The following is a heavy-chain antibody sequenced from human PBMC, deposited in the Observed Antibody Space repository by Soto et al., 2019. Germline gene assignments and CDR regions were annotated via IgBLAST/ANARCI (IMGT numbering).Heavy chain of an antibody. V-gene: IGHV6-1*01. CDR3: TGITWFRGMDV. D-gene: IGHD3-10*01. Sequence: SQTLSLTCVISGDSVSSNSAGWIWIRQSPSRGLEWLGRTYYKSKWNNDYALSVKSRITINPDTSKNQFSLHLYSVTPEDTAVYYCTGITWFRGMDVWGQGTPVTVSS. CDR1: GDSVSSNSAG. J-gene: IGHJ6*02. CDR2: TYYKSKWNN.